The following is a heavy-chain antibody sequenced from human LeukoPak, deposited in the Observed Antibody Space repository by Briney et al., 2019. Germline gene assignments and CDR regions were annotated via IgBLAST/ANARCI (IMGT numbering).Heavy chain of an antibody. J-gene: IGHJ3*02. CDR2: ISSNGGST. D-gene: IGHD2-21*01. CDR1: GFTFSSYA. Sequence: PGGSLRLSCAASGFTFSSYAMHWVRQAPGKGLEYVSAISSNGGSTYYANSVKGRFTISRDNSKNTLYLQMGGLRAEDMAVYYCARGPDWYAFDIWGQGTMVTVSS. CDR3: ARGPDWYAFDI. V-gene: IGHV3-64*01.